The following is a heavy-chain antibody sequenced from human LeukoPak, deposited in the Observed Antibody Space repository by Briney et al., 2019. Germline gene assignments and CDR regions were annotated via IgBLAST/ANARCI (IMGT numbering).Heavy chain of an antibody. J-gene: IGHJ4*02. V-gene: IGHV1-2*02. CDR1: GYTFTGYY. Sequence: ASVKVSCKASGYTFTGYYMHWVRQAPGQGLEWMGWINPNSGGTNYAQKFQGRVTMTRDTSISTAYMELSRLRSDDTAVYYCARVPYYYGSGSEYYFDYWGQGTLVTVSS. CDR3: ARVPYYYGSGSEYYFDY. D-gene: IGHD3-10*01. CDR2: INPNSGGT.